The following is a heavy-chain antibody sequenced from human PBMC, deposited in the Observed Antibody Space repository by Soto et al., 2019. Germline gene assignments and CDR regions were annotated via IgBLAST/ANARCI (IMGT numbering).Heavy chain of an antibody. J-gene: IGHJ4*02. V-gene: IGHV3-30*18. D-gene: IGHD4-17*01. CDR1: GFTFSSYG. CDR3: AKDYSPYDYGDSMDY. Sequence: QVQLVESGGGVVQPGRSLRLSCAASGFTFSSYGMHWVRQAPGKGLEWVAVISYDGSNKYYADSVKGRFTISRDNSKNTLYLQMNSLRAEDTAVYYCAKDYSPYDYGDSMDYWGQGTLVTGSS. CDR2: ISYDGSNK.